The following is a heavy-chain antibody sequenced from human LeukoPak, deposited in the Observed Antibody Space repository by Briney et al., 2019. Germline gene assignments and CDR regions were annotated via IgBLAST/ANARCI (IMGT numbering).Heavy chain of an antibody. CDR3: ARDTAVAGTWYFDP. CDR1: GRPISSYY. V-gene: IGHV4-59*01. D-gene: IGHD6-19*01. CDR2: IYYSGST. J-gene: IGHJ2*01. Sequence: SETLSLTCTVSGRPISSYYWSWLRQPPGKGLECIGYIYYSGSTNYNPSLKSQVTTSVDTSKNQFSLKLSSVTAADTAVYYCARDTAVAGTWYFDPWGRGTLVTVSS.